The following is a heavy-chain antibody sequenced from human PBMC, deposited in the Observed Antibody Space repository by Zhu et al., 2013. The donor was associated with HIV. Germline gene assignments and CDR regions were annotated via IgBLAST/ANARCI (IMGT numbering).Heavy chain of an antibody. Sequence: QVQLVQSGATVKRPGASVRVSCKASGYNFSYFDINWVRQTPGQGLEWLGWMSPSTGNTGYAQKFQGRVTMTAKIFLNTAYMELTSLTSEDTAVYYCARYFDPLDFWGQGTMVTVSS. CDR3: ARYFDPLDF. CDR2: MSPSTGNT. J-gene: IGHJ3*01. D-gene: IGHD3-3*01. CDR1: GYNFSYFD. V-gene: IGHV1-8*01.